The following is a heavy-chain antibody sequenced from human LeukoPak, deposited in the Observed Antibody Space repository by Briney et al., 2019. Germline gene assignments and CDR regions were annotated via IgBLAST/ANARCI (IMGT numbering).Heavy chain of an antibody. V-gene: IGHV4-4*07. CDR3: ARGSGSYYYYMDV. J-gene: IGHJ6*03. CDR2: IYTSGTT. Sequence: NSSETLSLTCTVSGGSISSYYWSWLRQPAGKGLGWIGRIYTSGTTNYNPSLKSRVTMSVDTSKNQFSLNLSSVTAADTAVYYCARGSGSYYYYMDVWGKGTTVTVSS. CDR1: GGSISSYY.